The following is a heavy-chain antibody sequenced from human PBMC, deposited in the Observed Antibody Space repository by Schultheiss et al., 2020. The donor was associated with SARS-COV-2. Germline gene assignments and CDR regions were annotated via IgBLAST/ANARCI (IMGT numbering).Heavy chain of an antibody. CDR1: GYTFTSYY. CDR2: IIPIFGTA. Sequence: SVKVSCKASGYTFTSYYMHWVRQAPGQGLEWMGGIIPIFGTANYAQKFQGRVTITADESTSTAYMELSSLRSEDTAVYYCARTHSGYDGFDYWGQGTLVTVSS. J-gene: IGHJ4*02. D-gene: IGHD5-12*01. CDR3: ARTHSGYDGFDY. V-gene: IGHV1-69*13.